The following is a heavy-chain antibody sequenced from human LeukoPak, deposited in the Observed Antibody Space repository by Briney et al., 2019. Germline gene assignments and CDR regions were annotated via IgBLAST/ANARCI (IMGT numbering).Heavy chain of an antibody. CDR2: IYYSGST. V-gene: IGHV4-59*01. CDR1: GCSISSYY. Sequence: PSETLSLTCTVSGCSISSYYWSWIRQPPGKALKWIGYIYYSGSTNYNPSLKSRVTISVDTSKNQFSLKLSSVTAADTAVYYCARDSRGYYGMDVWGQGTTVTVSS. J-gene: IGHJ6*02. CDR3: ARDSRGYYGMDV. D-gene: IGHD2/OR15-2a*01.